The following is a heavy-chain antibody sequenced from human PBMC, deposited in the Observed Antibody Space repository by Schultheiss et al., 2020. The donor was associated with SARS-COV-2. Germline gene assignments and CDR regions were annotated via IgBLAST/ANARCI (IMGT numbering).Heavy chain of an antibody. CDR3: ARMAEGLGYYYYGMDV. Sequence: GPTLVKPTETLTLTCTVSGFSLSTSGMCVSWIRQPPGKALEWLALIDWDDDKYYSTSLKTRLTISKDTSKNQVVLTMTNMDPVDTATYYCARMAEGLGYYYYGMDVWGQGTTVTVSS. D-gene: IGHD3-16*01. CDR2: IDWDDDK. CDR1: GFSLSTSGMC. V-gene: IGHV2-70*01. J-gene: IGHJ6*02.